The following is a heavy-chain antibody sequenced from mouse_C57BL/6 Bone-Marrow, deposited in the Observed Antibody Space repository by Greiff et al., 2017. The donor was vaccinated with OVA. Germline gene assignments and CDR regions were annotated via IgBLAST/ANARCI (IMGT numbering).Heavy chain of an antibody. CDR3: ARWLTTVVARAKDY. CDR1: GYTFTSYW. V-gene: IGHV1-64*01. Sequence: QVQLQQPGAELVKPGASVKLSCKASGYTFTSYWMHWVKQRPGQGLEWIGMIHPNSGSTNYNEKFKSKATLTVDKSSSTAYMQLSSLTSEDSAVYYCARWLTTVVARAKDYWGQGTTLTVSS. D-gene: IGHD1-1*01. CDR2: IHPNSGST. J-gene: IGHJ2*01.